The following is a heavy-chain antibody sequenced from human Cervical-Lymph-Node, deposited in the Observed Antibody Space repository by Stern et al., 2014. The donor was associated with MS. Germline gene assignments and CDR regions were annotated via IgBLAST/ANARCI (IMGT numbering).Heavy chain of an antibody. CDR1: GYTFTSYW. Sequence: EVQLVQSGPEVKRPGESLKISCQASGYTFTSYWIGWVRQMPGKGLECIAIIFPGGSDIRYSPSFQGQVTISADKSSSTAYLQWNNLKASDTAIYYCARQRYFDYWGQGTLVTVSS. V-gene: IGHV5-51*01. CDR3: ARQRYFDY. J-gene: IGHJ4*02. CDR2: IFPGGSDI.